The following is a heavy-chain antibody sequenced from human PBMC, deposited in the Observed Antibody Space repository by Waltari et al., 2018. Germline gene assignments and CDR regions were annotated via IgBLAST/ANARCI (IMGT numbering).Heavy chain of an antibody. V-gene: IGHV4-61*02. Sequence: VQLQESGPGLVQPSQTLSLICSVSGDSINSRDYYWTWIRQPAGKGLEWVGCIYSDATPTYTPSLLGRLTMALDTSKTQFSLKLSFMTTADTAVYYCARGELGLRRFDYWGRGALVTVSS. D-gene: IGHD7-27*01. CDR2: IYSDATP. J-gene: IGHJ4*02. CDR3: ARGELGLRRFDY. CDR1: GDSINSRDYY.